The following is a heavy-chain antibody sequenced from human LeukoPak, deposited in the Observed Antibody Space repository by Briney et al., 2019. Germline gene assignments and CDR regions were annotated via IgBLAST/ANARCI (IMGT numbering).Heavy chain of an antibody. J-gene: IGHJ5*02. CDR2: IYPGDSDT. Sequence: GESLKISCKGSGYSFTSYWIGWVRQMPGKGLEWMGIIYPGDSDTRYSPSFQGQVTISADKSISTAYLQWGSLKASDTAMYYCARLTYDSSGHDWFDPWGQGTLVTVSS. CDR1: GYSFTSYW. D-gene: IGHD3-22*01. V-gene: IGHV5-51*01. CDR3: ARLTYDSSGHDWFDP.